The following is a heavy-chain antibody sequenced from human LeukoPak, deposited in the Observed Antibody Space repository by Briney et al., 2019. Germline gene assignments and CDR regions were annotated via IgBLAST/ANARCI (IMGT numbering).Heavy chain of an antibody. CDR1: GGFISGYY. Sequence: PSETLSLTCTVSGGFISGYYWSWIRQSPGKGLEWIGYIYYSGSTNYNPSLKSRVTISVDTSKNQFSLKLSSVTAADTAVYYCARGGYYDSSGYLGYWGQGTLVTVSS. CDR2: IYYSGST. D-gene: IGHD3-22*01. CDR3: ARGGYYDSSGYLGY. J-gene: IGHJ4*02. V-gene: IGHV4-59*01.